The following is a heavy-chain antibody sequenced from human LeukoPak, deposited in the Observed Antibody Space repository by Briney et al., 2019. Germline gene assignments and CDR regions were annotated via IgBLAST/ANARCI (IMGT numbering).Heavy chain of an antibody. V-gene: IGHV3-30*03. CDR3: ARDSVPAY. CDR1: GFTFSSYG. D-gene: IGHD2-2*01. Sequence: GRSLRLSCAASGFTFSSYGMHWVRQAPGKGLEWVAVISYDGSNKYYADSVKGRFTISRDNSKNTLYLQMNSLRAEDTAVYYCARDSVPAYWGQGTLVTVSS. J-gene: IGHJ4*02. CDR2: ISYDGSNK.